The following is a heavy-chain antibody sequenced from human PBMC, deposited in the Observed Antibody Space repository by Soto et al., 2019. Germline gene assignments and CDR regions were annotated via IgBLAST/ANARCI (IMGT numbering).Heavy chain of an antibody. CDR1: GYTFTGYY. CDR2: INPNSGGT. Sequence: ASVKVSCKASGYTFTGYYIHWVRQAPGQGLEWMGWINPNSGGTNYAQKFQGWVTMTRDTSISTAYMELSRLRSDDTAVYYCARAPFSSDWFSWSPTDYWGQGTLVTV. J-gene: IGHJ4*02. CDR3: ARAPFSSDWFSWSPTDY. V-gene: IGHV1-2*04. D-gene: IGHD6-19*01.